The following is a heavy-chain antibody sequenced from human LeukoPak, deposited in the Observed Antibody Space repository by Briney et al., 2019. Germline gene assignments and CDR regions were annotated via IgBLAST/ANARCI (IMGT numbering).Heavy chain of an antibody. CDR3: ARVAVGAGTDYFDY. V-gene: IGHV3-53*01. D-gene: IGHD6-19*01. J-gene: IGHJ4*02. CDR2: IYSGGDT. Sequence: PGGSLSLSCAASGFTVSSNYMSWVRQAPGKGLEWVSVIYSGGDTYYADSVKGRFTISRDNSKNTLYLQMNSLRAEDTAVYYCARVAVGAGTDYFDYWGQGTLATVSS. CDR1: GFTVSSNY.